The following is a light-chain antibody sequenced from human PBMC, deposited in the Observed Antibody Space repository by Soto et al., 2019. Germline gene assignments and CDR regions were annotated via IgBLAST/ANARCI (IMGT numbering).Light chain of an antibody. Sequence: IQFTQSPSSVSASVGDSVTITCRASQGISLYLSLYQQKPGRAPKLLISAASTLQSGVPARFSGSGSGTDFTLSITSLQPEDFATYYCQQLNTYPVTFGGGTKVDIK. CDR3: QQLNTYPVT. J-gene: IGKJ4*01. CDR2: AAS. CDR1: QGISLY. V-gene: IGKV1-9*01.